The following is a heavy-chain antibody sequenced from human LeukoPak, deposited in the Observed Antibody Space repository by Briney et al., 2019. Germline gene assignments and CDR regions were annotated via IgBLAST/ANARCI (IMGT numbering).Heavy chain of an antibody. J-gene: IGHJ4*02. D-gene: IGHD4-17*01. V-gene: IGHV3-21*04. CDR1: GFTFSTYS. CDR3: ARATVTTLSFDY. CDR2: ISSSSSYL. Sequence: GGSLRLSCAASGFTFSTYSMSWVRQAPGKGLEWVSSISSSSSYLYYADSVKGRFTFSRDNAKNSLYLQMNSLRAEDTALYYCARATVTTLSFDYWGQGTLVTVSS.